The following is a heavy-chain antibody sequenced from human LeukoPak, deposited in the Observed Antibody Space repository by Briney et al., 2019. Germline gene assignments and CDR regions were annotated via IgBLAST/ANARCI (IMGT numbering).Heavy chain of an antibody. D-gene: IGHD6-13*01. Sequence: PSETLSLTCTVSGGSISSYYWTWIRQPAGKGLEWIGRIYTSGSTNYNPSLKSRVTMSVDTSNNQFSLNLSSVTAADTAMYYCARQMIAAGKNYYGMDVWGQGTTVTVSS. CDR3: ARQMIAAGKNYYGMDV. V-gene: IGHV4-4*07. J-gene: IGHJ6*02. CDR1: GGSISSYY. CDR2: IYTSGST.